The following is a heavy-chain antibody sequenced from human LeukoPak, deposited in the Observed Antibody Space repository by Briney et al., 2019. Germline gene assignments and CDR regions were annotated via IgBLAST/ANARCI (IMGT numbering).Heavy chain of an antibody. CDR2: TNPNSGST. Sequence: GASVKVSFKASGYPFTSYDINWVRQAPGQGLEWMGWTNPNSGSTDSAQKFQGRVAMTANTSISTAYMELNNLRSEDTAVYYCARLVGCGTTNCYSPDNWFDPWGQGTLVTVSS. CDR3: ARLVGCGTTNCYSPDNWFDP. J-gene: IGHJ5*02. CDR1: GYPFTSYD. D-gene: IGHD2-2*01. V-gene: IGHV1-8*01.